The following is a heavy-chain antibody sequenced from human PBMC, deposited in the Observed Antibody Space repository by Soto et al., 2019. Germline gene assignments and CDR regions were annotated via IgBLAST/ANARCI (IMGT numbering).Heavy chain of an antibody. D-gene: IGHD2-2*01. CDR2: IIPSFGTA. Sequence: SVKVSCKASGGTFTTYTINWVRQAPGQGLEWIGGIIPSFGTANYAQKFQDRVTITADKSTSTAYMELSSLRSEDTAMYFCAREGEGVPAHRYWGQGTLVTVSS. V-gene: IGHV1-69*06. CDR1: GGTFTTYT. CDR3: AREGEGVPAHRY. J-gene: IGHJ4*02.